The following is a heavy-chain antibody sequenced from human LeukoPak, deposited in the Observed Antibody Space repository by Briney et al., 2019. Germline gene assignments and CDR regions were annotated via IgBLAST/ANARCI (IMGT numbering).Heavy chain of an antibody. V-gene: IGHV3-21*01. D-gene: IGHD3-9*01. Sequence: GGSLRLSCVASGFTFSSYSMNWVRQAPGKGLEWVSSISNSSSYIYYADSVKGRFTISRDNAKNSLYLQMNSLRAEDTAVYYCASLKYYDILTGYYGDYWGQGTLVTVSS. CDR3: ASLKYYDILTGYYGDY. CDR2: ISNSSSYI. J-gene: IGHJ4*02. CDR1: GFTFSSYS.